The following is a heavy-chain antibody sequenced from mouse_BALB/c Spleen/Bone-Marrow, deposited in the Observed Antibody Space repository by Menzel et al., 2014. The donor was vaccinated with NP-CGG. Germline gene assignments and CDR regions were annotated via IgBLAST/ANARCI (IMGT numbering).Heavy chain of an antibody. CDR2: INPSNGLT. CDR1: GYTFTSYW. V-gene: IGHV1S81*02. J-gene: IGHJ2*01. D-gene: IGHD2-4*01. CDR3: ARERYDYDWKDY. Sequence: QVQLQQSGAELVKPGASVKLSCKASGYTFTSYWMHWVKQRPGQGLEWIGEINPSNGLTNYNEKFKSKATLTVDKSSSTAYMQLSSLTSEDSAVYYCARERYDYDWKDYWGQGTTLTVSS.